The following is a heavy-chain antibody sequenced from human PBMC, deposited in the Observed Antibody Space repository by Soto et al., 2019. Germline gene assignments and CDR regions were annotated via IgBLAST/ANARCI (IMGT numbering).Heavy chain of an antibody. CDR1: GFTFSTYS. V-gene: IGHV3-48*02. Sequence: EVQLVESGGGLVQPGGSLRLSCAASGFTFSTYSMNWVRQAPGKGLEWVSYISSRSYTIYYVDSVKGRFTISRDNAKNSLYLQMNSLRDEDTAVYYCARGGSSSDNGMDVWGQGTTVTV. CDR2: ISSRSYTI. J-gene: IGHJ6*02. D-gene: IGHD6-6*01. CDR3: ARGGSSSDNGMDV.